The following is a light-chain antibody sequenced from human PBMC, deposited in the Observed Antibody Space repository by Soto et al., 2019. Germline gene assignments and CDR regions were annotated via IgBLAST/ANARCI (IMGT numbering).Light chain of an antibody. CDR2: ATS. CDR1: QSVSSSY. J-gene: IGKJ2*01. V-gene: IGKV3-20*01. CDR3: QQDCSSSFN. Sequence: EIVLTQSPGTLSLSSGERATLSCRASQSVSSSYLAWYQQKPGQAPRVLVDATSSRATGIPDRFSGSGSGTDFTLTISRLEPEDLAVYYCQQDCSSSFNFGQGTKLEIK.